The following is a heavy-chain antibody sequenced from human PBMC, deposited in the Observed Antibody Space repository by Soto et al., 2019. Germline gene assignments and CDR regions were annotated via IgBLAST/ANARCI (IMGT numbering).Heavy chain of an antibody. D-gene: IGHD3-22*01. CDR1: GFTFSSYA. V-gene: IGHV3-30-3*01. CDR3: ARANSGYYAGYVDY. CDR2: ISYDGSNK. J-gene: IGHJ4*02. Sequence: GGSLRLSCAASGFTFSSYAMHWVRQAPGKGLEWVAVISYDGSNKYYADSVKGRFTISRDNSKNTLYLQMNSLRAEDTAVYYCARANSGYYAGYVDYWGQGTRVTVSS.